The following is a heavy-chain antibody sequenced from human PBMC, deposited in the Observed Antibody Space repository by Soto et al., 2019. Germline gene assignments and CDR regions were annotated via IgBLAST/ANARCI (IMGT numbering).Heavy chain of an antibody. CDR2: ISSTGSI. J-gene: IGHJ4*02. D-gene: IGHD3-22*01. CDR1: GFTFSRNS. CDR3: VRDSTYYDSRGYSGPFDY. V-gene: IGHV3-48*02. Sequence: GGSLRLSCAASGFTFSRNSMNWVRQAPGKGLEWLSYISSTGSIYYADSVKGRFTISRDNAKNSLYLQMNSLRDEDTAVYYCVRDSTYYDSRGYSGPFDYWGQGT.